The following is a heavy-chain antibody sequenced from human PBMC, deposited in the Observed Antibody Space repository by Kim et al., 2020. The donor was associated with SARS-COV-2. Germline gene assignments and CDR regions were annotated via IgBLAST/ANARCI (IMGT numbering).Heavy chain of an antibody. J-gene: IGHJ6*02. CDR1: GFTFSSYG. V-gene: IGHV3-33*01. CDR2: IWYDGSNK. D-gene: IGHD3-3*01. Sequence: GGSLRLSCAASGFTFSSYGMHWVRQAPGKGLEWVAVIWYDGSNKYYADSVKGRFTISRDNSKNTLYLQMNSLRAEDTAVYYCARDKELDYDFWSGYSDGMDVWGQGTTVTVSS. CDR3: ARDKELDYDFWSGYSDGMDV.